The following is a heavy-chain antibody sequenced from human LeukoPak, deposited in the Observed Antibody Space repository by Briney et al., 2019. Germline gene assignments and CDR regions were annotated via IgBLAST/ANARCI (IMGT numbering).Heavy chain of an antibody. CDR1: GVTVSSNY. CDR2: FYSGGST. Sequence: GGFLRLSCAAPGVTVSSNYMSWVRPAPGKGLEWVSVFYSGGSTYYADSVKGRFTISRDNSKNTVYLQMNSLRAEDTAVYYCARGSYSSGWFLPNDYWGQGTLVTVSS. D-gene: IGHD6-19*01. CDR3: ARGSYSSGWFLPNDY. J-gene: IGHJ4*02. V-gene: IGHV3-53*01.